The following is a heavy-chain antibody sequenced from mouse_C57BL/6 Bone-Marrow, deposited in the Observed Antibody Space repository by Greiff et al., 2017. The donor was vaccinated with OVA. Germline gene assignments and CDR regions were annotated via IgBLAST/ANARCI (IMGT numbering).Heavy chain of an antibody. CDR2: IYPGDGDT. CDR1: GYAFSSSW. V-gene: IGHV1-82*01. D-gene: IGHD1-1*01. J-gene: IGHJ2*01. CDR3: ARRRLLLDY. Sequence: VQLVESGPELVKPGASVKISCKASGYAFSSSWMNWVKQRPGKGLEWIGRIYPGDGDTNYNGKFKGKATLTADKSSSTAYMQLSSLTSEDSAVYFCARRRLLLDYWGQGTTLTVSS.